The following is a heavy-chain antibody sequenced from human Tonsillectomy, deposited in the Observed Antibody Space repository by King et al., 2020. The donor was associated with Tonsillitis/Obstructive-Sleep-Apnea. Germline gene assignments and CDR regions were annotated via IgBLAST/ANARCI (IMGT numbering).Heavy chain of an antibody. CDR3: ARESSGYGNDAFDI. J-gene: IGHJ3*02. CDR2: FNPRGDST. Sequence: QLVQSGAEVKKPGASVKVSCKASRYTFTTYYMNWVRQAPGQGLEGMGIFNPRGDSTSYAQKFQGRVTMTKDTSTSTLYMELGSLRSEDTAVYYCARESSGYGNDAFDIWGQGTMVTVSS. D-gene: IGHD3-22*01. CDR1: RYTFTTYY. V-gene: IGHV1-46*01.